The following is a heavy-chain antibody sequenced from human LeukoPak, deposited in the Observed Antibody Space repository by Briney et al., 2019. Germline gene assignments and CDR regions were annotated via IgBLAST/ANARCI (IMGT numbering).Heavy chain of an antibody. Sequence: GASVKVSCKASGYTFTSYDINWVRQAPGQGLEWMGRIIPILGIANYAQKFQGRVTITADKSTSTAYMELSSLRSEDTAVYYCAGGLRGGSSWYNWGQGTLVTVSS. CDR1: GYTFTSYD. J-gene: IGHJ4*02. D-gene: IGHD6-13*01. V-gene: IGHV1-69*04. CDR2: IIPILGIA. CDR3: AGGLRGGSSWYN.